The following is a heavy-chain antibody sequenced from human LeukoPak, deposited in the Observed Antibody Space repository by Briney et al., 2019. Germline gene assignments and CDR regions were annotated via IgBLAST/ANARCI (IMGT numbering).Heavy chain of an antibody. CDR3: ARAAEYYDFWSALFDY. V-gene: IGHV1-18*01. CDR2: ISAYNGNT. D-gene: IGHD3-3*01. Sequence: VASVKVSCKASGYTFTRYGISWVRQAPGQGLEWMGWISAYNGNTNYAQKLQGRVTMTTDTSTSTAYMELRSLRSDDTAVYYCARAAEYYDFWSALFDYWGPGTLVTVSS. J-gene: IGHJ4*02. CDR1: GYTFTRYG.